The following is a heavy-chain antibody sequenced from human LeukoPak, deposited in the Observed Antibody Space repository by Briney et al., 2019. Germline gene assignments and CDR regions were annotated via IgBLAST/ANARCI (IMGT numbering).Heavy chain of an antibody. CDR2: ISSSSSYI. CDR1: GFTFSSYS. Sequence: PGGSLRLSCAASGFTFSSYSMNWVRQAPGKGLEGVTSISSSSSYIYYADSVKGRFTISRDNAKNSLYLQMNSLRAEDTAVYYCARDPYNWNDFWPGQFYYYYYMDVWGKGTTVTVSS. V-gene: IGHV3-21*01. CDR3: ARDPYNWNDFWPGQFYYYYYMDV. D-gene: IGHD1-1*01. J-gene: IGHJ6*03.